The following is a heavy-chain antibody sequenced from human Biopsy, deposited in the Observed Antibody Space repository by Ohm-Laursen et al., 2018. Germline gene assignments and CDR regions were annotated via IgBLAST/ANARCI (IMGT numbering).Heavy chain of an antibody. CDR3: ARFPLGAYDDSGSYWAVEHWYFDL. Sequence: VSSVKVSCKASGGTFTNHAVGWVRQAPGQGLEWVGSSIPLFNTANYADKFQGRVTLTADKSTTTAYMELSSLRSEDTAIYYCARFPLGAYDDSGSYWAVEHWYFDLWGRGTLVTVSS. D-gene: IGHD3-22*01. CDR2: SIPLFNTA. V-gene: IGHV1-69*06. J-gene: IGHJ2*01. CDR1: GGTFTNHA.